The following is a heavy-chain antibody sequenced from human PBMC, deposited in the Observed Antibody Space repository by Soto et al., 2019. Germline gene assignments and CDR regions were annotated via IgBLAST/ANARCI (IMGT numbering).Heavy chain of an antibody. D-gene: IGHD4-17*01. CDR3: ANSGGDYEVRGFDY. CDR2: ISYDGSNK. Sequence: QVQLVESGGGVVQPGRSLRLSCAASGFTFSSYGMHWVRQAPGKGLEWVAVISYDGSNKYYADSVKGRFTISRDNSKNTLYLRMNSLRAEDTAVYYCANSGGDYEVRGFDYWGQGTLVTVSS. J-gene: IGHJ4*02. V-gene: IGHV3-30*18. CDR1: GFTFSSYG.